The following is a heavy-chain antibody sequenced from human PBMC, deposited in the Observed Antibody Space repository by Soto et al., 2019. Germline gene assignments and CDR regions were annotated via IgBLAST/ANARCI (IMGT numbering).Heavy chain of an antibody. Sequence: QVQLVQSGAEVKKPGASVKVSCKASGYTFTSYDINWVRQATGQGLEWMGWMNPNSGNTGYAQKFQGKVLMTKNTSISTAYMELSSLRSEDTAVYYCASGRCISASGSTDYGMDVWGQGTTVTVSS. CDR2: MNPNSGNT. D-gene: IGHD2-2*01. J-gene: IGHJ6*02. CDR3: ASGRCISASGSTDYGMDV. CDR1: GYTFTSYD. V-gene: IGHV1-8*01.